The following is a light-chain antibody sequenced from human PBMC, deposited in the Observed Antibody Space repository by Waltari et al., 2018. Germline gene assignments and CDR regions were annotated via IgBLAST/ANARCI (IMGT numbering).Light chain of an antibody. Sequence: EIVLTQSPATLSLSPGETATLSCRASQSVRTYLTWYQQKPGQAPRLLIYDASRRATGIPARFSGSGSGTDFTLTISSLEPEDFAVYYCQQRSNWRITFGQGTRLEIK. CDR3: QQRSNWRIT. CDR1: QSVRTY. J-gene: IGKJ5*01. CDR2: DAS. V-gene: IGKV3-11*01.